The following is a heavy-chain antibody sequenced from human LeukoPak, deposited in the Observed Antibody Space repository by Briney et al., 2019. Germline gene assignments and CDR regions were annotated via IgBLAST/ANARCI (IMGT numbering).Heavy chain of an antibody. V-gene: IGHV1-69*05. CDR2: IIPIFGTA. J-gene: IGHJ3*02. CDR3: ARARYCSSTSCPALDAFDI. CDR1: GGTFSSYA. Sequence: SVKVSCKASGGTFSSYAISWVRQAPGQGLEWMGGIIPIFGTANYAQKFQGRVTITTDESTSTAYMELSSLRSEDTAVYYCARARYCSSTSCPALDAFDIWGQGTMVTVSS. D-gene: IGHD2-2*01.